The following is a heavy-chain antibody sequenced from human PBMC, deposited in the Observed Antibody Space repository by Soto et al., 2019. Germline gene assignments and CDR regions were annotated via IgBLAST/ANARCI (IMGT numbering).Heavy chain of an antibody. J-gene: IGHJ3*02. Sequence: SVKVSCKASGGTFSSYAISWVRQAPGQGLEWMGGIIPIFGTANYAQKFQGRVTITADESTSTAYMELSSLRSEDTAVYYCARRAQYFDGTGFHAFDIWGQGTRVTVSS. CDR3: ARRAQYFDGTGFHAFDI. CDR1: GGTFSSYA. D-gene: IGHD3-22*01. CDR2: IIPIFGTA. V-gene: IGHV1-69*13.